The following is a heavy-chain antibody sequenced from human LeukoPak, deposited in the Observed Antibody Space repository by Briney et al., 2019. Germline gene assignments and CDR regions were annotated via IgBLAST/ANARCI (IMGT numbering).Heavy chain of an antibody. Sequence: GGSLRLSCAASGFTFSSYWMSWVRQAPGKGLEWVANIKQDGSEKYYVDSVKGRFTISRDNAKNSLYLQMNSLRAEDTAVYYCARWYCSSINCYYDYWGQGTLVTVSS. D-gene: IGHD2-2*01. CDR1: GFTFSSYW. J-gene: IGHJ4*02. CDR3: ARWYCSSINCYYDY. CDR2: IKQDGSEK. V-gene: IGHV3-7*03.